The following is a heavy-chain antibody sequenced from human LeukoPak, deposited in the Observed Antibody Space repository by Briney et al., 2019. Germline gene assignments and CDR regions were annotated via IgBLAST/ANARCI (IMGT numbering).Heavy chain of an antibody. D-gene: IGHD3-10*01. V-gene: IGHV1-18*01. Sequence: ASVKVSCKASGYTFTSYGISWVRQAPGQGLEWMGWISAYNGNTNYAQKLQGRVTMTTDTSTSTAYMELRSLRSDDTAVYYCARALSMVRSYNWFDPWGQGTLVTVSS. CDR1: GYTFTSYG. CDR3: ARALSMVRSYNWFDP. CDR2: ISAYNGNT. J-gene: IGHJ5*02.